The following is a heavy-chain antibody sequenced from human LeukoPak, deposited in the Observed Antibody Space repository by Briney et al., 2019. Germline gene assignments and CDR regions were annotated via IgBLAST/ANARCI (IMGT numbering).Heavy chain of an antibody. Sequence: GGSLRLSCAASGFTFSSYAMSWVRQAPGKGLEWVSAISGSGGSTYYADSVKGRFTISRDNSKNTLYLQMNSLRAEDTAVYYCAKDRRILGSQLIPFDYWGQGTLVTVSS. CDR3: AKDRRILGSQLIPFDY. D-gene: IGHD6-6*01. J-gene: IGHJ4*02. CDR1: GFTFSSYA. V-gene: IGHV3-23*01. CDR2: ISGSGGST.